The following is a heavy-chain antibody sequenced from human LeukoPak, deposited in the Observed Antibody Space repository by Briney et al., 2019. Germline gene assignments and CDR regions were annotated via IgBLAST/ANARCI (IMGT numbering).Heavy chain of an antibody. J-gene: IGHJ4*02. CDR1: GFTFSSYW. Sequence: PGGSLRLSCAASGFTFSSYWMSWVRQAPGKGLEWVANIKQGGSEKYYVDSVKGRFTISRDNAKNSLYLQTNSLRAGDTAVYYCARDGSGGVYYFDYWGQGTLVTVSS. CDR2: IKQGGSEK. V-gene: IGHV3-7*03. D-gene: IGHD3-16*01. CDR3: ARDGSGGVYYFDY.